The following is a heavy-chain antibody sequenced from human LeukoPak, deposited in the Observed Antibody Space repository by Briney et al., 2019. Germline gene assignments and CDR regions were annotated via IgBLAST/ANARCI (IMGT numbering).Heavy chain of an antibody. V-gene: IGHV3-21*01. CDR1: GFTFSSYA. Sequence: GGSLRLSCAASGFTFSSYAMSWVRQAPGKGLEWVSSITSGSSYIYYADSVKGRFTISRDNAKNSLYLQMNSLRAEDTAVYYCARDAYIAVAGYVDYWGQGTLVTVSS. J-gene: IGHJ4*02. D-gene: IGHD6-19*01. CDR3: ARDAYIAVAGYVDY. CDR2: ITSGSSYI.